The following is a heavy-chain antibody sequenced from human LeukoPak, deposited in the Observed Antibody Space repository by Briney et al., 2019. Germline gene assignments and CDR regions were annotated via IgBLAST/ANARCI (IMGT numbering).Heavy chain of an antibody. CDR2: ISSSSSYI. CDR3: ARGVQDYPDYYYMDV. J-gene: IGHJ6*03. CDR1: GFTFSSYS. Sequence: GGSLRLSCAASGFTFSSYSMNWVRQAPGKGLEWVSSISSSSSYIYYADSVKGRFTISRDNAKNSLYLQMNSLRAEDTAVYYCARGVQDYPDYYYMDVWGKGTTVTVSS. V-gene: IGHV3-21*01. D-gene: IGHD4/OR15-4a*01.